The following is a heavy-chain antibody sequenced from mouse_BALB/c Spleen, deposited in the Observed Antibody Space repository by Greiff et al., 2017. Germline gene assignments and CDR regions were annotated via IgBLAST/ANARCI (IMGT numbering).Heavy chain of an antibody. CDR2: IDTENGNT. CDR1: GFNIKDYY. D-gene: IGHD2-14*01. V-gene: IGHV14-1*02. Sequence: EVQLQQSGAELVRPGASVKLSCKVSGFNIKDYYMHWVKQRPEQGLEWIGWIDTENGNTIYDPKFQGKTSITADTSPNTSYLQLSSLSSEDTAVYYCASGYPFAYWGQGTLVTVSA. J-gene: IGHJ3*01. CDR3: ASGYPFAY.